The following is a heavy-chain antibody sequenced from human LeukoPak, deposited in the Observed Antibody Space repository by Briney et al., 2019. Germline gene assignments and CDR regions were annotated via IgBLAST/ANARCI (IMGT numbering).Heavy chain of an antibody. V-gene: IGHV1-46*01. CDR2: IRHSGST. CDR3: AREEEGGTFDY. Sequence: ASVKVSCKASGYTFTNYYMHWVRQAPGQGLEWMGIIRHSGSTIYAQKFQGRVAMTGDTSTSTVYMELSSLRSEDTALYYCAREEEGGTFDYWGQGTLVTVSS. CDR1: GYTFTNYY. J-gene: IGHJ4*01. D-gene: IGHD3-16*01.